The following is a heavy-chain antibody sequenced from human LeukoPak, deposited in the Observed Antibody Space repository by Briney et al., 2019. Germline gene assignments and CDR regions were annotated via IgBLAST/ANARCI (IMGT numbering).Heavy chain of an antibody. V-gene: IGHV1-18*01. CDR2: ISAYNDNT. Sequence: ASVKVSCKASGYTFTSYGISWVRQAPGQGLEWMGWISAYNDNTNYAQKLQGRVTMTTDTSTSTAYMELRSLRSDDTAVYYCARVWDDYVWGSYRPRWFDPWGQGTLVTVSS. CDR1: GYTFTSYG. CDR3: ARVWDDYVWGSYRPRWFDP. D-gene: IGHD3-16*02. J-gene: IGHJ5*02.